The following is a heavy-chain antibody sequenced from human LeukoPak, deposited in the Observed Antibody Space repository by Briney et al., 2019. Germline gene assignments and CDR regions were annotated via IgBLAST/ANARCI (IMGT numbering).Heavy chain of an antibody. CDR1: GFTFSSYA. Sequence: GGSLRLSCAASGFTFSSYAIHWVRQARDSGLEWVAVISDDGSNKYYADSVKGRFTFSRDDSKNTVYLQMNSLRAEDTAVYYCARGDTAMVTGFDYWGQGTLVTVSS. V-gene: IGHV3-30-3*01. CDR2: ISDDGSNK. CDR3: ARGDTAMVTGFDY. J-gene: IGHJ4*02. D-gene: IGHD5-18*01.